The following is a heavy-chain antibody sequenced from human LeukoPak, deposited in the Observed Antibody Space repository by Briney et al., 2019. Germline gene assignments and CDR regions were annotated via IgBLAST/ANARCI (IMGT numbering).Heavy chain of an antibody. CDR3: VKVRYSGYDQEQPDY. Sequence: GGSLRLSCAASGFTFSSYAMSWVRQAPGKGLEWVSAISGSGGSTYYADSVKGRFTISRDNSKNTLYLQMNSLRAEDTAVYYCVKVRYSGYDQEQPDYWGQGTLVTVSS. J-gene: IGHJ4*02. V-gene: IGHV3-23*01. CDR2: ISGSGGST. CDR1: GFTFSSYA. D-gene: IGHD5-12*01.